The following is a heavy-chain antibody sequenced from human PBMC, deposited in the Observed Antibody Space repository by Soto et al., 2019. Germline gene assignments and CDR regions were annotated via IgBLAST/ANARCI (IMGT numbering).Heavy chain of an antibody. CDR3: ATSGSSGWDFDY. J-gene: IGHJ4*02. CDR1: GFVFSSYS. V-gene: IGHV3-48*02. Sequence: EVQLVESGGGLIQPGGSLRLSCANSGFVFSSYSMNWARQAPGKGREWVSYISGSRSRSGYSIYYADSVKGRFTISRDNANDSLYLQMNSRRDEDTAVYYCATSGSSGWDFDYWGQGTLVTVSS. D-gene: IGHD6-19*01. CDR2: ISGSRSRSGYSI.